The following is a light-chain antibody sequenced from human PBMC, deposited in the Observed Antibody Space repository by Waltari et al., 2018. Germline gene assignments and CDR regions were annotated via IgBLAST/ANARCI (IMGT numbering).Light chain of an antibody. V-gene: IGKV4-1*01. CDR3: QQHYTTPWT. CDR1: QTVLYSANNKKY. Sequence: DIVMTQSPDSLAVSLGERATINCKSSQTVLYSANNKKYLTWYQHKPGQPPKLLISWAANREAGVPDRVTGSGSGTDFTLTISSLQAEDVAVYYCQQHYTTPWTFGQGTKVEIK. J-gene: IGKJ1*01. CDR2: WAA.